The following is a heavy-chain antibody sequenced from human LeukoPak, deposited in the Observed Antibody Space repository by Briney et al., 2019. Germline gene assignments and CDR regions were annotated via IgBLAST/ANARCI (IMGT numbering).Heavy chain of an antibody. V-gene: IGHV3-30*18. CDR2: ISYDGSNK. Sequence: PGGSLRLSCAASGFTFSSYGMHWVRQAPGKGLEWVAVISYDGSNKYYADSVKGRFTISRDNSKNTLYLQMNSLRAEDTAVYYCAKDQYVVAAAGVYYYYGMDVWGQGTTVTVSS. CDR3: AKDQYVVAAAGVYYYYGMDV. CDR1: GFTFSSYG. J-gene: IGHJ6*02. D-gene: IGHD6-13*01.